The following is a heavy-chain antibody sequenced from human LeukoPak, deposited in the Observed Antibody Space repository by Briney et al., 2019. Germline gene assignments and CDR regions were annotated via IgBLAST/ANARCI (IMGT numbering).Heavy chain of an antibody. Sequence: SEILSLTCTVSGGSISSYYWSWIRQPPGKGLEWIGYFYGSTNYNPSLKSRVTISVDTSKNQFSLKLSSVTAADTAVYYCARSEVQYYFDYWGQGTLVTVSS. CDR3: ARSEVQYYFDY. CDR1: GGSISSYY. J-gene: IGHJ4*02. CDR2: FYGST. D-gene: IGHD4/OR15-4a*01. V-gene: IGHV4-59*08.